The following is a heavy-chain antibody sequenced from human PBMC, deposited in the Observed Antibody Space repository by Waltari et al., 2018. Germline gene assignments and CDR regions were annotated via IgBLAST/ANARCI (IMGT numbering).Heavy chain of an antibody. V-gene: IGHV1-46*01. CDR3: ARDPVSVVAVAGMGYYFDY. D-gene: IGHD6-19*01. J-gene: IGHJ4*02. CDR1: GYTFTSYY. Sequence: QVQLVQSGAEVKKPGASVKVSCKASGYTFTSYYLHWVRQTPGQGLEWMGIINPSGGSTSYAQKFQGRVTMTRDTSTSTVYMELSSLRSEDTAVYYCARDPVSVVAVAGMGYYFDYWGQGTLVTVSS. CDR2: INPSGGST.